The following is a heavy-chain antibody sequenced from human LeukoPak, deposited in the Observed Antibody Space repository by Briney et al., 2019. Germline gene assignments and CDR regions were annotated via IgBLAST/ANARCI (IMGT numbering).Heavy chain of an antibody. Sequence: SETLSLTCTVSGGSISSGNYFWSWIRQPAGKGLEWIGRFYTSGSTNYNPSLKSRVTISVDTSNNQFSLKLSSVTAADTAVYYRATQDSSSWYFDYWGQGTLVTVSS. V-gene: IGHV4-61*02. CDR3: ATQDSSSWYFDY. CDR1: GGSISSGNYF. D-gene: IGHD6-13*01. J-gene: IGHJ4*02. CDR2: FYTSGST.